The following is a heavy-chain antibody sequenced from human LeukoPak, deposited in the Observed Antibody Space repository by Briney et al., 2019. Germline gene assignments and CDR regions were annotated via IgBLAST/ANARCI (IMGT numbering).Heavy chain of an antibody. D-gene: IGHD3-16*01. CDR1: GNSVSNTYY. Sequence: SETLSLTCGVSGNSVSNTYYWGWIRQPPGKGLEWIGSIYNTGSTYYNPSLKSRVTISVDTSKNQFSLKLSSVTAADTAVYYCARNASTVSFGYWGHGTLVTVSS. V-gene: IGHV4-38-2*01. CDR3: ARNASTVSFGY. CDR2: IYNTGST. J-gene: IGHJ4*01.